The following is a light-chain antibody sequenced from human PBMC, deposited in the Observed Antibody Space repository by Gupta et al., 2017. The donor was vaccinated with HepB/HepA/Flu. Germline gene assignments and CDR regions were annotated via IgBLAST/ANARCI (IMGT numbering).Light chain of an antibody. J-gene: IGKJ4*01. CDR3: HQPNSFPLFT. CDR1: QGISSW. CDR2: AAA. Sequence: DIQMTQSPSSVSASVGDRVTITCRARQGISSWLAWSEQKPSQAPKLLIYAAANWQSGVPSRFSGSGVGKHVSLTISSRQQEDFASYCYHQPNSFPLFTFGRGTKVDIK. V-gene: IGKV1-12*01.